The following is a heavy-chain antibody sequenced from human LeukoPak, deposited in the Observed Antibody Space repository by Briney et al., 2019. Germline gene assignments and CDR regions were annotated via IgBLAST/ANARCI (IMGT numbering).Heavy chain of an antibody. Sequence: GGSLRLSCAASGFTVSNKYMYWVRQAPGKGLEWVSVIYSGGGTYYADSVKGRSTISRDNSKNTLYFQMNSLRAEDTAVYYCAAGRSGVFDYWGQRTLVTVSS. CDR3: AAGRSGVFDY. J-gene: IGHJ4*02. D-gene: IGHD3-3*01. CDR2: IYSGGGT. CDR1: GFTVSNKY. V-gene: IGHV3-53*01.